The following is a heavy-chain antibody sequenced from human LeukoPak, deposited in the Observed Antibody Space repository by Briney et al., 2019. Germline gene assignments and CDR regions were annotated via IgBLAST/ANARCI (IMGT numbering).Heavy chain of an antibody. CDR1: GFTFSSYA. J-gene: IGHJ4*02. D-gene: IGHD3-22*01. CDR2: ITNSGGTT. Sequence: GGSLRLSCAASGFTFSSYAMSWVRQAPGKGLEWVSAITNSGGTTYYADSVKGRFTISGDKSANAVYLQMSRLRAEDTAVYYCAHSYDFDSSGYHRPPAFWGQGTLVTVSS. V-gene: IGHV3-23*01. CDR3: AHSYDFDSSGYHRPPAF.